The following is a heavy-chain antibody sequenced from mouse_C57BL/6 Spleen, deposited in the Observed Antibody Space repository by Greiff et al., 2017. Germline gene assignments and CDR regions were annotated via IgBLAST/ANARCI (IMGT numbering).Heavy chain of an antibody. CDR2: IHPTSGST. Sequence: VQLQQPGAELVKPGASVKLSCKASGYTFTSYWMNWVKQRPGQGLEWIGMIHPTSGSTNYNEKFKSKAPLTVDKSSSTAYMQLSSLTSEDSTVYYCARDYRPYYFDYWGQGTTLTVSS. V-gene: IGHV1-64*01. CDR1: GYTFTSYW. CDR3: ARDYRPYYFDY. D-gene: IGHD5-5*01. J-gene: IGHJ2*01.